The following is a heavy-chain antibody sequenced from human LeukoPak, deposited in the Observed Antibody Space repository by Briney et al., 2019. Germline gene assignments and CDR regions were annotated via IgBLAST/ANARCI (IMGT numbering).Heavy chain of an antibody. CDR3: AGKYYDFWSGYSGVNY. D-gene: IGHD3-3*01. CDR2: INPSGGST. Sequence: AASVKVSCKASGYTFTSYYMHWVRQAPGQGLEWMGIINPSGGSTSYAQKFQGRVTITADESTSTAYMELSSLRSEDTAVYYCAGKYYDFWSGYSGVNYWGQGTLVTVSS. J-gene: IGHJ4*02. CDR1: GYTFTSYY. V-gene: IGHV1-46*01.